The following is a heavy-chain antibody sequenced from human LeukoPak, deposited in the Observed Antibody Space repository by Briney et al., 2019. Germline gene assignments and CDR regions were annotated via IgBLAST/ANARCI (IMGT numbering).Heavy chain of an antibody. CDR2: ISGSGGST. V-gene: IGHV3-23*01. CDR1: GFTFSSYA. Sequence: GESLRLSCAASGFTFSSYAMSWVRQAPGKGLEWVSAISGSGGSTYYADSVKGRFTISRDNSKNTLYLQMNSLRAEDTAVYYCAKGSYYYYYMDVWGKGTTVTVSS. D-gene: IGHD3-10*01. J-gene: IGHJ6*03. CDR3: AKGSYYYYYMDV.